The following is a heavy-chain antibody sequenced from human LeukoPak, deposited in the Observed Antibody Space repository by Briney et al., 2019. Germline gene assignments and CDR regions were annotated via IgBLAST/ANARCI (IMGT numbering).Heavy chain of an antibody. CDR2: IKQDGSEK. CDR1: GFTFSSYW. Sequence: GGSLRLSCAASGFTFSSYWMSWARQAPGKGLEWVANIKQDGSEKYYVDSVKGRFTISRDNAKNSLYLQMNSLRAEDTAVYYCAREADDGVYYFDYWGQGTLVTVSS. V-gene: IGHV3-7*01. J-gene: IGHJ4*02. D-gene: IGHD5-24*01. CDR3: AREADDGVYYFDY.